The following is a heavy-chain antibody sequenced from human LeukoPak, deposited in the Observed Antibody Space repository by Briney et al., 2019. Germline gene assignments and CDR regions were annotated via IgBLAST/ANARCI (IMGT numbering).Heavy chain of an antibody. Sequence: GGSLRLSCAASGFTFSNYVMSWVRQAPGKGLEWVSAISGSGDTTYYADSVKGRFTISRDNSKNTLYLQMNSLRAEDTAVYYCASRRGDSSGFDYWGQGTLVTVSS. CDR3: ASRRGDSSGFDY. V-gene: IGHV3-23*01. D-gene: IGHD3-22*01. CDR2: ISGSGDTT. J-gene: IGHJ4*02. CDR1: GFTFSNYV.